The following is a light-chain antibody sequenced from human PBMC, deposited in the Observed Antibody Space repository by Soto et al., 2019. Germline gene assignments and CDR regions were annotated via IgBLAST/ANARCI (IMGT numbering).Light chain of an antibody. CDR1: QSVSSGY. CDR2: AAS. Sequence: EVVLTQSPGTRSLSPGERATLSCRASQSVSSGYFAWYQQRPGQAPRLLIYAASTRATGIPDRFSGSGSGTDFSLTISRLEPEDFAVYYCQQFVYSPTFGQGTKVDIX. J-gene: IGKJ1*01. V-gene: IGKV3-20*01. CDR3: QQFVYSPT.